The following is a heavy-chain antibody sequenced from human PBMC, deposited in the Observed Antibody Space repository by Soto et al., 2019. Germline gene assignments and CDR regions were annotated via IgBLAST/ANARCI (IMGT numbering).Heavy chain of an antibody. J-gene: IGHJ2*01. Sequence: GGSLRLSCAASGFTFGNYWMTWVRQAPGKGLEWVANIKQDGSKKYYVDSVKGRFTISRDNAKNTLYLQMNSLRAEDTALYYCAKRVWYFDLWGRGTLVTVSS. CDR3: AKRVWYFDL. V-gene: IGHV3-7*01. CDR1: GFTFGNYW. CDR2: IKQDGSKK.